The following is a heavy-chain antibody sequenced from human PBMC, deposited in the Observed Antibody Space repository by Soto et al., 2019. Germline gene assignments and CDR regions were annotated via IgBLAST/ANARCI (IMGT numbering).Heavy chain of an antibody. D-gene: IGHD3-22*01. V-gene: IGHV3-21*01. CDR3: ARGYDSSGYLFDY. CDR1: GFTFSSYS. CDR2: ISSSSSYI. Sequence: EVQLVESGGGLVKPGGSLRLSCAASGFTFSSYSMNWVRQAPGKGLEWVSSISSSSSYIYYADSVKGRFIISRDNAKNSLYLQMNSLRAEDTAVYYCARGYDSSGYLFDYWGQGTLVTVSS. J-gene: IGHJ4*02.